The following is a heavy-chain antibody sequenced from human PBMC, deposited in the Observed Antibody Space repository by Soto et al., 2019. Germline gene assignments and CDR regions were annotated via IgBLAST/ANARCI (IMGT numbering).Heavy chain of an antibody. Sequence: GGSLRLSCAASGFTFSSYSMNWVRQAPGKGLEWVSYISSSSSTIYYADSVKGRFTISRDNAKNSLYLQMNSLRDEDTAVYYCARVQTTVTPLDGMDVWGQGTTVTAP. CDR1: GFTFSSYS. CDR2: ISSSSSTI. V-gene: IGHV3-48*02. CDR3: ARVQTTVTPLDGMDV. J-gene: IGHJ6*02. D-gene: IGHD4-17*01.